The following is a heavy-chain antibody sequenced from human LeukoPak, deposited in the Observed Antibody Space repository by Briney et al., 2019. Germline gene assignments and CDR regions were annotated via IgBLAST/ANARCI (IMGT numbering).Heavy chain of an antibody. Sequence: GGSLRLSCAASGFTLSSYAMTWVRQAPGRGLEWVSSVDGGGGGTYYADSVKGRFTISRDNSKNTLYLQMSSLRAEDTALYYCAKSGGSSWAGLDCWGQGTLVTVSS. D-gene: IGHD6-13*01. CDR3: AKSGGSSWAGLDC. V-gene: IGHV3-23*01. CDR1: GFTLSSYA. CDR2: VDGGGGGT. J-gene: IGHJ4*02.